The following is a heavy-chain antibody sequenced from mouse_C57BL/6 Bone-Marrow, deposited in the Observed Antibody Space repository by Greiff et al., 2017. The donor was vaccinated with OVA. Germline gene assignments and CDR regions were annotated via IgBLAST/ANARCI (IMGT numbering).Heavy chain of an antibody. Sequence: EVQRVESGGGLVKPGGSLKLSCAASGFTFSDYGMHWVRQAPQKGLEWVAYISSGSSTNYYADTVKGRFTISRDNAKNPLFLQMTSLGSEDTAMYYCARQAMDYWGQGTSVTVSS. CDR2: ISSGSSTN. CDR1: GFTFSDYG. V-gene: IGHV5-17*01. J-gene: IGHJ4*01. CDR3: ARQAMDY.